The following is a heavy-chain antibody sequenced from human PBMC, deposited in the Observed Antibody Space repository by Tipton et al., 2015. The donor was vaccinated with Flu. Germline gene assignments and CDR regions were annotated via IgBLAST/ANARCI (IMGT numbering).Heavy chain of an antibody. J-gene: IGHJ4*02. D-gene: IGHD3-10*01. V-gene: IGHV4-4*07. CDR1: GGSMSSFY. Sequence: TLSLTCTVSGGSMSSFYWSWIRKPAGKGLEWMGRMYAGGNTKYNPSLKSRVTMSVDTSKNQFSLRLTSVTAADTAVYHCARGSGSGTEMTFYVWGPGTVVTVSS. CDR2: MYAGGNT. CDR3: ARGSGSGTEMTFYV.